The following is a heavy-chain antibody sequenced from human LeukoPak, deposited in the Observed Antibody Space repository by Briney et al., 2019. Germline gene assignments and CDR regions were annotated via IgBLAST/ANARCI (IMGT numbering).Heavy chain of an antibody. D-gene: IGHD6-13*01. V-gene: IGHV1-2*02. J-gene: IGHJ4*02. CDR2: INPNSGGT. CDR3: ARANPVSSWYYY. Sequence: GASVKASCKASGYTFTGYYMHWVRQAPGHRVEWMGWINPNSGGTNYAQKFQGRVTMTRDTSISTAYMELSRLRSDDTAVYYCARANPVSSWYYYWGQGTLVTVSS. CDR1: GYTFTGYY.